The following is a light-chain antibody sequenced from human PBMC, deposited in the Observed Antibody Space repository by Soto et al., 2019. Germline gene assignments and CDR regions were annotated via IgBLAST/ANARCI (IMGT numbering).Light chain of an antibody. Sequence: QSVLTQPPSASGTPGLRVTFSCSGSSSNIGSNPVSWYQLLPGTAPKLLIYRNNQRPSGVPDRFSGSKSGTSASLAISGLRSEDEADYYCAAWDDSLSGVLFGGGTKLTVL. CDR2: RNN. CDR3: AAWDDSLSGVL. CDR1: SSNIGSNP. J-gene: IGLJ2*01. V-gene: IGLV1-47*01.